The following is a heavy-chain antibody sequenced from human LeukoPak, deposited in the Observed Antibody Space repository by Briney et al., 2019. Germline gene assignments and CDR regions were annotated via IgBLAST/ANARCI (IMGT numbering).Heavy chain of an antibody. V-gene: IGHV4-4*07. CDR1: GGSISSYY. Sequence: PSETLSLTCTVSGGSISSYYWSWIRQPAGKGLEWIGRIYTSGSTNYNPSLKSRVTISVDTSKNQFSLKLSSVTAADTAVYYCARGPLEGYDFWSGYYLFDYWGQGTLVTVSS. CDR3: ARGPLEGYDFWSGYYLFDY. D-gene: IGHD3-3*01. CDR2: IYTSGST. J-gene: IGHJ4*02.